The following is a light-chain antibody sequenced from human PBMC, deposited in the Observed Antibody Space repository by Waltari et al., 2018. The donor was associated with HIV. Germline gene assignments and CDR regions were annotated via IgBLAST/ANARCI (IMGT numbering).Light chain of an antibody. CDR1: SSDVGGSNF. V-gene: IGLV2-14*01. Sequence: QSALTQPASVSGSPGQSITISCTGTSSDVGGSNFVSWYQHHPGKAPKLIIYEVTNRPSGVSDRFSGSKSGNTASLTISGLQAEDEGDYYCSSYTSNSTPLFGGGTKLTVL. CDR2: EVT. J-gene: IGLJ2*01. CDR3: SSYTSNSTPL.